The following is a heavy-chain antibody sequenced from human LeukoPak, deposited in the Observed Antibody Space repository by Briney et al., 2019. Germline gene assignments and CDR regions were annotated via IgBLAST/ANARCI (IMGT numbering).Heavy chain of an antibody. V-gene: IGHV3-21*04. J-gene: IGHJ6*03. CDR3: ARAQLVDYNYYYMDV. D-gene: IGHD6-6*01. CDR2: ISTSSSYI. CDR1: GFTFSSYN. Sequence: GGSLRLSCAASGFTFSSYNMNWVRQAPGKGLEWVSFISTSSSYIYYADSVKGRFTIPRDNAKNSLHLQMNSLRAEDTALYYCARAQLVDYNYYYMDVWGKGTTVTVSS.